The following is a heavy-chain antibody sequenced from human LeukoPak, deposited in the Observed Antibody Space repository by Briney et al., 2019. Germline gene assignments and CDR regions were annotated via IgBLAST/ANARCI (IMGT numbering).Heavy chain of an antibody. J-gene: IGHJ2*01. CDR3: TRDAAPVRYSWYFDP. V-gene: IGHV4-59*11. CDR1: GGSIANHY. CDR2: VHSSGSA. D-gene: IGHD2-15*01. Sequence: SETLSLTCTVSGGSIANHYWTWIRQPPGKGREWIGYVHSSGSAIYNPSLKSRATISLGTSKSQFSLRLNSVTAADTAVYYCTRDAAPVRYSWYFDPWGRGTLVTVSS.